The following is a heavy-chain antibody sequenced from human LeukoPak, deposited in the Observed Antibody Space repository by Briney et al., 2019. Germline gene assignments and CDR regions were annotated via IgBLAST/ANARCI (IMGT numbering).Heavy chain of an antibody. CDR2: ISWNSGSI. V-gene: IGHV3-9*01. J-gene: IGHJ4*02. CDR1: GFTYDDYA. Sequence: AGRSLRLSCAASGFTYDDYAMHWVRQAPGKGLEWVSGISWNSGSIGYADSVKGRFTISRDNAKNSLYLQMNSLRAEDTAVYYCAREGKGQDFDYWGQGTLVTVSS. CDR3: AREGKGQDFDY. D-gene: IGHD1-26*01.